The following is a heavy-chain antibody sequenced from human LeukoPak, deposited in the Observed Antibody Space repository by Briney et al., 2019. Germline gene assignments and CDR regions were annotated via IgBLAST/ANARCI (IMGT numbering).Heavy chain of an antibody. CDR2: IKQDGSEK. CDR1: GFTFSTYW. V-gene: IGHV3-7*01. D-gene: IGHD6-25*01. CDR3: ARYQGGGWDV. J-gene: IGHJ6*02. Sequence: GGSLRLSCAASGFTFSTYWMSCVRQAPVKGLEWGANIKQDGSEKYYVDSVKGRFTISRDNAKNSLYLQMNSLRAEDTAVYYCARYQGGGWDVWGQGTTVTVSS.